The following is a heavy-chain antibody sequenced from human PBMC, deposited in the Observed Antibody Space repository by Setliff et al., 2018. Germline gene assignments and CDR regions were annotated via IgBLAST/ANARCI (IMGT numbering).Heavy chain of an antibody. D-gene: IGHD3-22*01. CDR3: ARGYYDSYARYYVVGDY. V-gene: IGHV1-18*01. CDR2: ISAYNGNI. Sequence: ASVKVSCKAFSYTFAKYGVSWVRQAPGQGLEWMGWISAYNGNINYAQKFQGRVTMTTDTYTSTANMELRSLRSDDTAVYYCARGYYDSYARYYVVGDYWGQGTPVTVSS. CDR1: SYTFAKYG. J-gene: IGHJ4*02.